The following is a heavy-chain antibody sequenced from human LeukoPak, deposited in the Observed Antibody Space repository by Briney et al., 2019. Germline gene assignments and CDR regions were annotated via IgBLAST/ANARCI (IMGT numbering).Heavy chain of an antibody. CDR3: ARSPEQLALYY. Sequence: GRSLRLSCAASGFAFSSYAMHWVRQAPGKGLEWVAVISYDGSNKYYADSVKGRFTISRDNSKNTLYLQMNSPRAEDTAVYYCARSPEQLALYYWGQGTLVTVSS. V-gene: IGHV3-30-3*01. CDR1: GFAFSSYA. CDR2: ISYDGSNK. J-gene: IGHJ4*02. D-gene: IGHD6-6*01.